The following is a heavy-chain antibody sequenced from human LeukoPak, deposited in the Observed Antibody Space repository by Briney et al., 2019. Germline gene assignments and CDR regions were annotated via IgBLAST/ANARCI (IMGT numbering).Heavy chain of an antibody. D-gene: IGHD3-22*01. J-gene: IGHJ4*02. CDR3: ATGDSSGYYPYYFDQ. V-gene: IGHV1-18*01. CDR1: GYSYTHYG. CDR2: ISGYSGDR. Sequence: ASVKVSCKASGYSYTHYGIAWVRQAPGQGLEWMGWISGYSGDRNFAPKVQGRVTMTTDTSANIAYMELRSLRSEDTAVYYCATGDSSGYYPYYFDQWGQGTLVAVSS.